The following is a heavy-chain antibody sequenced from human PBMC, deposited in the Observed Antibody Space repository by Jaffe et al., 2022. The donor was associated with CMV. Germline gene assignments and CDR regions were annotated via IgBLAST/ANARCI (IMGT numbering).Heavy chain of an antibody. Sequence: EVQLLESGGGLVQPGGSLRLSCAASGFTFSDYAISWVRQAPGKGLEWVSSISGSGGGTYYADSVKGRFTISRDNSKNTLYLQMNSLRAEDTAVYYCAKSDCDRTDCYLADYWGQGTLVTVSS. CDR3: AKSDCDRTDCYLADY. V-gene: IGHV3-23*01. J-gene: IGHJ4*02. CDR1: GFTFSDYA. CDR2: ISGSGGGT. D-gene: IGHD2-21*02.